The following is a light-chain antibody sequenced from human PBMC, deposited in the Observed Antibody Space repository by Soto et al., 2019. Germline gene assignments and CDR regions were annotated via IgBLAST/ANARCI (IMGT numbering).Light chain of an antibody. CDR2: AAS. CDR3: QQNYSRPWT. V-gene: IGKV1-39*01. Sequence: SLSASVRDRVTITCRASQSISSYLDWYQQKPGKAPKLLIYAASRLESSVPARFSGSGSGTDFTLTISSLQPEDFATYYCQQNYSRPWTFGQGTKVDIK. J-gene: IGKJ1*01. CDR1: QSISSY.